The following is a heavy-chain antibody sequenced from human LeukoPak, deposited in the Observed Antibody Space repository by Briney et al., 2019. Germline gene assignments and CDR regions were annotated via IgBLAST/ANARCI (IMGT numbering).Heavy chain of an antibody. Sequence: SEALSLTCAVSGASISSSIHYWGWVRQPPGKGLEWIGSVYYSGGTYYNPSLESRLTISVDTSNNRFSLKLKSVTAADTAVFYCARVTTGSTTLDSWGQGILVTVSS. CDR1: GASISSSIHY. CDR2: VYYSGGT. D-gene: IGHD1-1*01. CDR3: ARVTTGSTTLDS. V-gene: IGHV4-39*02. J-gene: IGHJ5*01.